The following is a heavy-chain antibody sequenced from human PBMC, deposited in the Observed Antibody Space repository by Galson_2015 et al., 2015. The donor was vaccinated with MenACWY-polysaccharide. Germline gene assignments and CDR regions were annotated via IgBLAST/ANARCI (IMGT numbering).Heavy chain of an antibody. CDR3: ARGGLPGAMDL. Sequence: SLRLSCAASGFTFNSYWMTWVRQAPGKGLEWVANLKQDGSETYYVDFVKGRFTISRDSAKNSLSLQMNRLRGDDTAVYYCARGGLPGAMDLWGQGTLVTVSS. D-gene: IGHD2-2*01. CDR1: GFTFNSYW. J-gene: IGHJ5*02. CDR2: LKQDGSET. V-gene: IGHV3-7*01.